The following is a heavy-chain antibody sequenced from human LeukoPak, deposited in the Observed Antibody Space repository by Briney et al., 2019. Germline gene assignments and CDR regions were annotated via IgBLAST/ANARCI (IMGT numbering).Heavy chain of an antibody. D-gene: IGHD2-15*01. J-gene: IGHJ4*02. Sequence: ASVKVSCKASGYTFTSYGISWVRQAPGQGLEWMGWISAYNGNTNYAQKLQGRVTMTTDTSTSTAYMELGSLRSDDTAVYYCARDPPVYCSGGSCYGDYWGQGTLVTVSS. V-gene: IGHV1-18*01. CDR1: GYTFTSYG. CDR2: ISAYNGNT. CDR3: ARDPPVYCSGGSCYGDY.